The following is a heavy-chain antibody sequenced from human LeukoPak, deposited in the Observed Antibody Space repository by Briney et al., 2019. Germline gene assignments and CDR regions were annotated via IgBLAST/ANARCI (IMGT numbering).Heavy chain of an antibody. CDR3: ARDLTYSSGWYYYYYYYMDV. V-gene: IGHV4-4*07. CDR1: GGSISSYY. Sequence: SETLSLTCTVSGGSISSYYWSWIRQPAGKGLEWIGRIYTSGSTNYNPSLKSRVTMSVDTSKNQFSLKLSSVTAADTAVYYCARDLTYSSGWYYYYYYYMDVWGKGTTVTVCS. CDR2: IYTSGST. J-gene: IGHJ6*03. D-gene: IGHD6-19*01.